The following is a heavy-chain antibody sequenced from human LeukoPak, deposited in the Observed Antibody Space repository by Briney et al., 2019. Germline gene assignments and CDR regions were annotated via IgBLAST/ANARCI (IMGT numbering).Heavy chain of an antibody. CDR3: ARIYSSSWYGFAWFDP. Sequence: SETLSLTCTVSGGSISSYYWSWIRQPPGKGLEYIGYIYYSGSTNYNPSLKSRVTISVDSSKNQFSLKLSSVTAADTAVYYCARIYSSSWYGFAWFDPWGQGTLVTVSS. CDR1: GGSISSYY. CDR2: IYYSGST. D-gene: IGHD6-13*01. J-gene: IGHJ5*02. V-gene: IGHV4-59*08.